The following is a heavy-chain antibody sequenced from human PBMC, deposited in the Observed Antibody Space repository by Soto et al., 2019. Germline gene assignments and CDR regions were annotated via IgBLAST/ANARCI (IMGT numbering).Heavy chain of an antibody. CDR1: GFTFSSFA. CDR2: ISFDGGNK. V-gene: IGHV3-30-3*01. CDR3: ARDQCYDLFYYYYGMDV. D-gene: IGHD2-2*01. J-gene: IGHJ6*02. Sequence: PGGSLRLSCAASGFTFSSFAMHWVRQAPGKGLEWGAVISFDGGNKYYADSVKGRFTISRDNSKNTLFVQMSSLRAEDTAVYYCARDQCYDLFYYYYGMDVWGQGTTVTVSS.